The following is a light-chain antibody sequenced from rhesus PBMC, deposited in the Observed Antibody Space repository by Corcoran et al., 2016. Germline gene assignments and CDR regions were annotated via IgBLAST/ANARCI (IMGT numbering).Light chain of an antibody. J-gene: IGKJ2*01. CDR3: QQYSNWYS. V-gene: IGKV1-74*01. CDR2: KES. Sequence: DIQMTQSPSSLSASVGDRVTITCRASENVNNYLNWYHQKPRKALKLLIYKESTLQIGVPSRFSGSGSGTDYTFTVSSLEPEDFAVYYYQQYSNWYSFGQGPKWRSN. CDR1: ENVNNY.